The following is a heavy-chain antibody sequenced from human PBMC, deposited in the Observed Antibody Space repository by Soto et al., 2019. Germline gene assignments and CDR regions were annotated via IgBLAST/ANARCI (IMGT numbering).Heavy chain of an antibody. Sequence: GGSLRLSCEAFGFTFSTSTMNWVRQAPGKGLEWASSITTSTTFYADSVKGRFTISRDNARNSLYLQMNSLRAEDTATYYCARDPAAGDSWGQGTLVTVSS. J-gene: IGHJ4*02. CDR2: ITTSTT. V-gene: IGHV3-21*01. D-gene: IGHD3-10*01. CDR3: ARDPAAGDS. CDR1: GFTFSTST.